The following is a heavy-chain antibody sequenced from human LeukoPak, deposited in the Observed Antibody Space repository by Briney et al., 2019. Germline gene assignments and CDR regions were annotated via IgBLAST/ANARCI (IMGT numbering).Heavy chain of an antibody. D-gene: IGHD1-1*01. CDR2: ISGSGGST. V-gene: IGHV3-23*01. CDR3: AKPYNWNDDPRDY. J-gene: IGHJ4*02. CDR1: GFTFSSYA. Sequence: PGGSLRLSCAASGFTFSSYAMSWVRQAPGKGLEWVSAISGSGGSTYYADSVKGRFTISRDNSKNTLYLQMNSLRAEDTAAYYCAKPYNWNDDPRDYWGQGTLVTVSS.